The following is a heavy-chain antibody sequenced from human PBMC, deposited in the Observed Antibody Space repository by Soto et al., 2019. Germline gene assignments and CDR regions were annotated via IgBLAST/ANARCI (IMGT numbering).Heavy chain of an antibody. Sequence: PGQDLKLSCTGSGYRFTRYWIGWVRPLPGKGLEWMGIIYPGDSGTRYSPSFQGQVTISADKSISTAYLQWSSLKASDTAMYYCARHDSNYAVYWGQGTLVTVSA. V-gene: IGHV5-51*01. J-gene: IGHJ4*02. CDR1: GYRFTRYW. D-gene: IGHD4-4*01. CDR2: IYPGDSGT. CDR3: ARHDSNYAVY.